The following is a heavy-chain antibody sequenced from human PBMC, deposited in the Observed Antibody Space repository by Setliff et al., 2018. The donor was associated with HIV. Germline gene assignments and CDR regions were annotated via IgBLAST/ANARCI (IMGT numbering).Heavy chain of an antibody. Sequence: SVKVSCKASGGSFNTYGIHWVRQAPGQGLEWMGGIIPIASVPNYSQKFQDRLTITADESTTTVYMEMRSLTSGDTALYYCARGPLYGYDRGYFDYWGQGTLVTVSS. V-gene: IGHV1-69*10. CDR2: IIPIASVP. CDR3: ARGPLYGYDRGYFDY. CDR1: GGSFNTYG. D-gene: IGHD5-12*01. J-gene: IGHJ4*02.